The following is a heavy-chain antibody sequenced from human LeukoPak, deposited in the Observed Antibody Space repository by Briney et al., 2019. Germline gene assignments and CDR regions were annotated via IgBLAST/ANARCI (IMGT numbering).Heavy chain of an antibody. J-gene: IGHJ6*03. V-gene: IGHV3-21*04. CDR3: ARAGGYSPRSYYYYYMDV. CDR2: ISSSSSSYI. CDR1: GFAFSSYS. D-gene: IGHD5-18*01. Sequence: GGSLRLSCAASGFAFSSYSMNWVRQAPGKGLEWVSSISSSSSSYIYYADSVKGRFTISRDNAKNSLYLQMNSLRAEDTAVYYCARAGGYSPRSYYYYYMDVWGKGTTVTVSS.